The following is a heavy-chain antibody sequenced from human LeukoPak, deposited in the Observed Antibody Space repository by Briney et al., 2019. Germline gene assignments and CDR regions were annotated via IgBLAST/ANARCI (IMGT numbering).Heavy chain of an antibody. D-gene: IGHD2-2*02. J-gene: IGHJ5*02. CDR3: ARHGYCSSTSCHKNWFDP. CDR2: IYYSGST. Sequence: SETLSLTCTVSGGSISSSSYYWGWIRQPPGKGLEWIGSIYYSGSTYYNPSLKSRVTISVDTSKNQFSLKLSSVTAADTAVYYCARHGYCSSTSCHKNWFDPWGQGTLVTVSS. V-gene: IGHV4-39*01. CDR1: GGSISSSSYY.